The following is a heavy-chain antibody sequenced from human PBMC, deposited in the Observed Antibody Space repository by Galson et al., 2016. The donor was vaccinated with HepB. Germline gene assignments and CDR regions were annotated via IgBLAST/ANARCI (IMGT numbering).Heavy chain of an antibody. J-gene: IGHJ4*02. CDR2: TRNKANGYPR. CDR3: ALINGGSYFGLDY. CDR1: GFTFSDYY. V-gene: IGHV3-72*01. Sequence: SLRLSCAASGFTFSDYYMDWVRQTPGKGLEWVGRTRNKANGYPREYAASVKGRLSISRDDSKNSLYLQMNSLRSEDTALYYCALINGGSYFGLDYWGQGTLVTVSS. D-gene: IGHD1-26*01.